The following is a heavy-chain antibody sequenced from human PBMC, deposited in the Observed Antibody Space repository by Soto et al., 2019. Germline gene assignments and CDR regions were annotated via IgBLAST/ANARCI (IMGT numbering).Heavy chain of an antibody. CDR2: IYYSGST. J-gene: IGHJ4*02. CDR1: GGSVSSGGYY. D-gene: IGHD3-10*01. CDR3: ARAGSYRYFDY. Sequence: QVQLQESGPGLVKPSETLSLTCSVSGGSVSSGGYYWSWIRQPPGKGLEWIGCIYYSGSTDCNPSLKSRVTMSLDKSTNQFSLKLNSVTAADTAVYFCARAGSYRYFDYWGQGTLVTVSS. V-gene: IGHV4-61*08.